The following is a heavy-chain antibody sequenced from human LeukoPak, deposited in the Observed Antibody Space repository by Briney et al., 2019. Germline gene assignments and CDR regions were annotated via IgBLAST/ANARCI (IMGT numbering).Heavy chain of an antibody. Sequence: GASVKVSCKASGYTFTGYYMHWVRQAPGQGLEWMGWINPNSGGTNYARKFQGRVTMTRDTSISTAYMELSRLRSDDTAVYYCAREYSSSSFDYWGQGTLVTVSS. CDR2: INPNSGGT. V-gene: IGHV1-2*02. J-gene: IGHJ4*02. CDR3: AREYSSSSFDY. D-gene: IGHD6-6*01. CDR1: GYTFTGYY.